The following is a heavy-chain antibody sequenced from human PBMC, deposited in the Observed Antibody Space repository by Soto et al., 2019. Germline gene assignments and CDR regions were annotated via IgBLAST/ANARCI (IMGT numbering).Heavy chain of an antibody. J-gene: IGHJ4*01. CDR1: GGSISSGGYY. Sequence: SETLSLTCTVSGGSISSGGYYWSWIRQHPGKGLEWIGYIYYGGSTYYNPSLKSRATISGDTSKNQFSLKLSSVTAADTAVYYCARGGYYYENSGQNAYDYWGQGILVTVSS. CDR2: IYYGGST. V-gene: IGHV4-31*03. D-gene: IGHD3-22*01. CDR3: ARGGYYYENSGQNAYDY.